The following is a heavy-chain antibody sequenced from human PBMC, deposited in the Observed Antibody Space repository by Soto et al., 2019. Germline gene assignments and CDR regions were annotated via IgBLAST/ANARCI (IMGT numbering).Heavy chain of an antibody. J-gene: IGHJ6*03. Sequence: EVQLVESGGGLVKPGGSLRLSCAASGFTFSNAWMSWVRQAPGKGLEWVGRIKSKTDGGTTDYAAPVKGRFTISRDDSKNTLSLQMNSLKTEDTAVYYCTTLDGSWSDYYYYYYMDVWGKGTTLTVSS. CDR1: GFTFSNAW. CDR3: TTLDGSWSDYYYYYYMDV. D-gene: IGHD3-10*01. V-gene: IGHV3-15*01. CDR2: IKSKTDGGTT.